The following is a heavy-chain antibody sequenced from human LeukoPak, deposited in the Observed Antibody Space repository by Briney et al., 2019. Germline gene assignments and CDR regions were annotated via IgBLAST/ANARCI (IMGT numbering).Heavy chain of an antibody. V-gene: IGHV4-59*11. D-gene: IGHD3-9*01. CDR2: IYYTGTT. CDR3: ARFSSDCSTASCFLTY. Sequence: SETLSLTCTVSGGSLSSHYWSWIRRPPGKGLELIGHIYYTGTTYYNPSLNSRVTISLDTSRNRFSLRLTSVTAADTAVYYCARFSSDCSTASCFLTYWGQGTLVTVSS. CDR1: GGSLSSHY. J-gene: IGHJ4*02.